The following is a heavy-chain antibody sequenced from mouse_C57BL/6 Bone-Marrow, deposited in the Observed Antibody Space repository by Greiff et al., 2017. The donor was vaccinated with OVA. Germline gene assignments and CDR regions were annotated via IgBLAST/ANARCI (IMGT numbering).Heavy chain of an antibody. D-gene: IGHD2-5*01. Sequence: EVKLVESGGGLVQPGGSLKLSCAASGFTFSDYGMAWVRQAPRKGPEWVAFISNLAYSIYYADTVTGRFTISRENAKNTLYLEMSSLRSEDTAMYYCARPPSYYSNPAWFAYWGQGTLVTVSA. V-gene: IGHV5-15*01. CDR3: ARPPSYYSNPAWFAY. CDR1: GFTFSDYG. J-gene: IGHJ3*01. CDR2: ISNLAYSI.